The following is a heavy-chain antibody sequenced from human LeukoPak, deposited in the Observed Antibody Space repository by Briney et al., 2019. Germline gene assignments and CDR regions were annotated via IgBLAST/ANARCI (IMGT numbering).Heavy chain of an antibody. CDR2: ISGSGGST. Sequence: GGSLRLSCAASGFTFSSYAMSWVRQAPGKGLEWVSAISGSGGSTYYPDSVKGRFTISRDNSKTTLYLQMNSLRAEDTAVYYCARGLSSVNDAFDMWGQGTMVTVSS. V-gene: IGHV3-23*01. J-gene: IGHJ3*02. CDR1: GFTFSSYA. D-gene: IGHD3-10*01. CDR3: ARGLSSVNDAFDM.